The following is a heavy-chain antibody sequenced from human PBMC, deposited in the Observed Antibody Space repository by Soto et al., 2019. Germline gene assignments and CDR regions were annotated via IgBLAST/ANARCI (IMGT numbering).Heavy chain of an antibody. CDR2: IYNSGST. Sequence: PSETLSLTCTVSGGSISSGGYYWRWIRQHPGKGLEWIGYIYNSGSTYYNPSPESRVTISVDTSKNQFALKLSSVTAADTAVYYCATGSRGYYYGMDLWGQGTTVT. CDR1: GGSISSGGYY. D-gene: IGHD2-2*01. V-gene: IGHV4-31*03. CDR3: ATGSRGYYYGMDL. J-gene: IGHJ6*02.